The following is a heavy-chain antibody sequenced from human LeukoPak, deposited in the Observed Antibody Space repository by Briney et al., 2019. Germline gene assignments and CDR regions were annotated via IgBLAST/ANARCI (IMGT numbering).Heavy chain of an antibody. V-gene: IGHV3-30*02. CDR3: ARAVPLARGVNYYDY. J-gene: IGHJ4*02. D-gene: IGHD3-10*01. CDR1: GFTFSSYG. Sequence: GGSLRLSCAASGFTFSSYGMHWVRQAPGKGLEWVAFIRYDGSNKYYPDSVKGRFTISRENARNSLCLQMNSLRVGDTAVYYCARAVPLARGVNYYDYWGQGTLVTVSS. CDR2: IRYDGSNK.